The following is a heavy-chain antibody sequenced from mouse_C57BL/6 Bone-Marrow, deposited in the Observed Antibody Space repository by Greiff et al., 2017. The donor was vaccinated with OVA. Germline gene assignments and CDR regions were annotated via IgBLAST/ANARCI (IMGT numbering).Heavy chain of an antibody. J-gene: IGHJ4*01. V-gene: IGHV5-12*01. D-gene: IGHD1-1*01. Sequence: EVKLMESGGGLVQPGGSLKLSCAASGFTFSDYYMYWVRQTPEKRLEWVAYISNGGGSTYYPDTVKGRFTISRDNAKNTLYLQMSRLKSEDTAMYYCARQYGRGAMDYWGQGTSVTVSS. CDR2: ISNGGGST. CDR3: ARQYGRGAMDY. CDR1: GFTFSDYY.